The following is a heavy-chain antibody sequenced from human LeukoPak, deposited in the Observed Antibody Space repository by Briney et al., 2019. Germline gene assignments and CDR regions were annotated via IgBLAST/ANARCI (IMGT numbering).Heavy chain of an antibody. Sequence: SETLSLTCTVSGGSISSYYWSWIRQPPGKGLEWIGYIYYSVSTNYNPSLKSRVTISVDTSKNQFSLKLSSVTAADTAVYYCARGAAIWGWFDPWGQGTLVTVSS. D-gene: IGHD2-2*01. CDR2: IYYSVST. V-gene: IGHV4-59*01. CDR1: GGSISSYY. CDR3: ARGAAIWGWFDP. J-gene: IGHJ5*02.